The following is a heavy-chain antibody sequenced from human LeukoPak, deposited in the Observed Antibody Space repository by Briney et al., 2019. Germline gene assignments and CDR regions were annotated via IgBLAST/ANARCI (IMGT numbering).Heavy chain of an antibody. V-gene: IGHV1-8*03. CDR1: GYTFTSYD. CDR3: ARGRYYYDSSGRNWFDP. Sequence: ASVKVSCKASGYTFTSYDINWVRQATGQGLEWMGWMNPNSGNTGYAQKFQGRVTITRNTSISTAYMELSSLRSEDTVVYYCARGRYYYDSSGRNWFDPWGQGTLVTVPS. J-gene: IGHJ5*02. CDR2: MNPNSGNT. D-gene: IGHD3-22*01.